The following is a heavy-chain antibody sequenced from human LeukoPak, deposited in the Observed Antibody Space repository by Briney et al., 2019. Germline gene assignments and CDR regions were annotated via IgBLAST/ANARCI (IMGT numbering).Heavy chain of an antibody. CDR3: AKGNLGFFDTNYGMDV. Sequence: GRSLRLSCSASGFTFSGFAMHWVRQAPGKGLAWVAVISYDGSNKYYANSVKGRFTISRDNSKNTLYLQMNSLRAEDTAVYYCAKGNLGFFDTNYGMDVWGQGTTVTVSS. D-gene: IGHD7-27*01. V-gene: IGHV3-30-3*01. CDR1: GFTFSGFA. CDR2: ISYDGSNK. J-gene: IGHJ6*02.